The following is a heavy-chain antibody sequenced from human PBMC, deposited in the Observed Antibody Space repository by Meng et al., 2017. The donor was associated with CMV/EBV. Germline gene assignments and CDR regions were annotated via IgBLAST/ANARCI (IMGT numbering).Heavy chain of an antibody. V-gene: IGHV3-66*02. CDR1: GFTVSSNY. D-gene: IGHD3-10*01. CDR2: IYSGGST. J-gene: IGHJ5*02. CDR3: ARLWFGELSRFDP. Sequence: GESLKISCAASGFTVSSNYMSWVRQAPGKGLEWVSVIYSGGSTYYADSVKGRLTISRDNSKNTLYLQMNSLRAEDTAVYYCARLWFGELSRFDPWGQGTLVTVSS.